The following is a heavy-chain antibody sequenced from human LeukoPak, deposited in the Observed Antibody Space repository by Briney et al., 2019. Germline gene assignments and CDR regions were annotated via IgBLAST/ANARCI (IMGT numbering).Heavy chain of an antibody. Sequence: GGSLRLSCAASGFTFSSYWMHWVRQAPGKGLELVANIKQDRSEKYYVDSVKGRFTISRDNAKNSLYLQMNSLRAEDTAVYYCARLREIPVFGVVTKSTSYFDYWGQGTLVTVSS. D-gene: IGHD3-3*01. CDR2: IKQDRSEK. CDR3: ARLREIPVFGVVTKSTSYFDY. V-gene: IGHV3-7*01. J-gene: IGHJ4*02. CDR1: GFTFSSYW.